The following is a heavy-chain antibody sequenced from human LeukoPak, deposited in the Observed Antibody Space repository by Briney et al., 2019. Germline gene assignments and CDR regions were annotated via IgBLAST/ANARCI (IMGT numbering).Heavy chain of an antibody. CDR1: GDSFSGYF. CDR2: IHPSGST. V-gene: IGHV4-34*01. D-gene: IGHD5-24*01. J-gene: IGHJ4*02. Sequence: SETLSLTCAVFGDSFSGYFLTWLRQPPGKGLEWIGEIHPSGSTNYNPSLKGRVTISLDTSKNQFSLKLSSVTAADTAVYYCARGRDEYKGGNYWGQGTLVTVSS. CDR3: ARGRDEYKGGNY.